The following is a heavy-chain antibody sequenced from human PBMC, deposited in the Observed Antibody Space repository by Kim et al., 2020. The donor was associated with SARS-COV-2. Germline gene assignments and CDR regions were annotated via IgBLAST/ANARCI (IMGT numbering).Heavy chain of an antibody. CDR2: ISYDGSNK. V-gene: IGHV3-30-3*01. CDR3: ARGSGIFGVVPPRY. J-gene: IGHJ4*02. D-gene: IGHD3-3*01. Sequence: GGSLRLSCAASGFTFSSYAMHWVRQAPGKGLEWVAVISYDGSNKYYADSVKGRFTISRDNSKNTLYLQMNSLRAEDTAVYYCARGSGIFGVVPPRYWGQGTLVTVSS. CDR1: GFTFSSYA.